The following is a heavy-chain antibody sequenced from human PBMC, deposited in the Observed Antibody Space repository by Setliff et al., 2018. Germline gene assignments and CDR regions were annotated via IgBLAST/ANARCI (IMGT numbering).Heavy chain of an antibody. D-gene: IGHD2-15*01. CDR2: IYYSGTT. J-gene: IGHJ6*03. V-gene: IGHV4-59*12. CDR3: ARAPGYCSGGSCYLGYYYYYMDV. Sequence: SETLSLTCSVSGDSISSYYRSWIRQPPGKGLEWIGYIYYSGTTNYNPSLKSRVTISVDTSKNQFSLKLSSVTAADTAVYYCARAPGYCSGGSCYLGYYYYYMDVWGKGTTVTVSS. CDR1: GDSISSYY.